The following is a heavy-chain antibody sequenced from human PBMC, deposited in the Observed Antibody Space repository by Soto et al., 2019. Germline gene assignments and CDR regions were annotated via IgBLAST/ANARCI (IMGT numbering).Heavy chain of an antibody. Sequence: SLRLSCAASGFTFDDYAMHWVRQAPGKGLEWVSGISWNSGSIGYADSVKGRFTISRDNAKNSLYLQMNSLRAEDTALYYCAKEIALGPTMIVVALGADAFDIWGQGTMVTVSS. D-gene: IGHD3-22*01. CDR1: GFTFDDYA. CDR2: ISWNSGSI. J-gene: IGHJ3*02. V-gene: IGHV3-9*01. CDR3: AKEIALGPTMIVVALGADAFDI.